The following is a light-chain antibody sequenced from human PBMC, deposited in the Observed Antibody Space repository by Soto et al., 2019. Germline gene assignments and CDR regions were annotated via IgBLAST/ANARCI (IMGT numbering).Light chain of an antibody. CDR2: DNN. CDR1: SSNIGNNY. V-gene: IGLV1-51*01. CDR3: GTWDRSLDSHYV. Sequence: SVLTQPPSVSATPGQKVTISCSGSSSNIGNNYVSWYQQPPGTPPKLLIYDNNKRPSGIPDRFSGSKSGTSATLGITGLQTGDEAEYYCGTWDRSLDSHYVFGTGTKVTVL. J-gene: IGLJ1*01.